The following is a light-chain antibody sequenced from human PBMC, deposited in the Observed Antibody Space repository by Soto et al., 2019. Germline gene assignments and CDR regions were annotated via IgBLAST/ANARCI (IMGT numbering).Light chain of an antibody. CDR1: SSNIGSNY. CDR3: AAWDDSLSGYV. Sequence: QSVLTQPPSASGTPGQRVTISCSGSSSNIGSNYVYWYQQPPGTAPKLLIYRNNQRPSGVPDRFSGSKSGTSASLAISGLRPEDEAEYYCAAWDDSLSGYVVGTGTKVTVL. J-gene: IGLJ1*01. CDR2: RNN. V-gene: IGLV1-47*01.